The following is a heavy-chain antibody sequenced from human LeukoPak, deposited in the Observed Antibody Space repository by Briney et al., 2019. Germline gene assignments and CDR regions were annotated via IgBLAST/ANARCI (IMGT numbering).Heavy chain of an antibody. J-gene: IGHJ1*01. CDR2: ISGSGGST. CDR3: AKDVTYDILTGYYFEYFQH. V-gene: IGHV3-23*01. Sequence: GGSLRLSCAASRFTFSSYAMSWVRQAPGKGLEWVSAISGSGGSTYYADSVKGRFTISRDNSKNTLYLQMNSLRAEDTAVYYCAKDVTYDILTGYYFEYFQHWGQGTLVTVSS. D-gene: IGHD3-9*01. CDR1: RFTFSSYA.